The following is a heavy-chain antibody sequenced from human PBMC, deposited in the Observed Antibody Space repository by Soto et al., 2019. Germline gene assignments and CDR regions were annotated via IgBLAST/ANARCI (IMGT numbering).Heavy chain of an antibody. CDR3: ARERANDYYYYGMDV. CDR1: GFTFSSYS. CDR2: ISSSSSYI. J-gene: IGHJ6*02. Sequence: EVQLVESGGGLVKPGGSLRLSCAASGFTFSSYSMNWVRQAPGKGLEWVSSISSSSSYIYYADSVKGRFTISRDNAKNSLYLQMNSLRAEDTAVYYCARERANDYYYYGMDVWGQGTTVTVSS. V-gene: IGHV3-21*01.